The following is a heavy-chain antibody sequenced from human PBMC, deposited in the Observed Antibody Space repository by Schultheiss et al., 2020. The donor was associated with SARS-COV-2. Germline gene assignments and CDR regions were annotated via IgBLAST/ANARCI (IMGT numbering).Heavy chain of an antibody. Sequence: GGSLRLSCAASGFTFSSYSMNWVRQAPGKGLEWVSSISSSSSYIYYADSVKGRFTISRDTAKNSLYLQMNSLRAEDTAVYYCTTDWQYQLLSAWRIDYWGQGTLGTGSS. D-gene: IGHD2-2*01. CDR3: TTDWQYQLLSAWRIDY. V-gene: IGHV3-21*03. J-gene: IGHJ4*02. CDR2: ISSSSSYI. CDR1: GFTFSSYS.